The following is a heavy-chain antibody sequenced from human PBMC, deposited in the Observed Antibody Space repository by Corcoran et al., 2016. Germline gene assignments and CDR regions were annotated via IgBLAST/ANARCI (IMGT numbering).Heavy chain of an antibody. D-gene: IGHD6-19*01. J-gene: IGHJ4*02. Sequence: EVQLGESGGGLVKPGGSLRISCAASGFMFISNGMHWVRQAPGKGLEWVSSISSTGSYKDYANSVKGRFSISRDNAKNSLYLQMNSLRAEDTAVYYCARDPMAGTDYFDYWGQGTLVTVSS. CDR3: ARDPMAGTDYFDY. CDR1: GFMFISNG. CDR2: ISSTGSYK. V-gene: IGHV3-21*01.